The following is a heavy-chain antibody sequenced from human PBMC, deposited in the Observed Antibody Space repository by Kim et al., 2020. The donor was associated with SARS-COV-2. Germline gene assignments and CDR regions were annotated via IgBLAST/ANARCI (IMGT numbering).Heavy chain of an antibody. Sequence: SETLSLTCTVSGGSISSSSYYWGWIRQPPGKGLEWIGSIYYSGSTYYNPSLKRRVTISVDTSKNQFSLKLSYVTAADTAVYYCARDSARYFDWLLSPDAFDIWGQRTMVTVSS. CDR2: IYYSGST. CDR1: GGSISSSSYY. V-gene: IGHV4-39*07. D-gene: IGHD3-9*01. CDR3: ARDSARYFDWLLSPDAFDI. J-gene: IGHJ3*02.